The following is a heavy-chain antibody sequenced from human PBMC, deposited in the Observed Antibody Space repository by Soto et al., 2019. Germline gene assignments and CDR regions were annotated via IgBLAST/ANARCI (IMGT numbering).Heavy chain of an antibody. CDR3: ARGNTIFGVVIIPSPLNWFDP. CDR1: GVSFSGYY. V-gene: IGHV4-34*01. Sequence: SETLSLTCAVYGVSFSGYYWSWIRQPPGKGLEWIGEINHSGSTNYNPSLKSRVTISVDTSKNQCSLKQSSVTVADTAVYYCARGNTIFGVVIIPSPLNWFDPWGQGTLVTVSS. J-gene: IGHJ5*02. D-gene: IGHD3-3*01. CDR2: INHSGST.